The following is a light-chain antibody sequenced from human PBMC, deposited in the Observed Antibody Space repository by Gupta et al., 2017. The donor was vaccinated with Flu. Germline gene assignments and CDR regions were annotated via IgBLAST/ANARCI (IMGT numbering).Light chain of an antibody. J-gene: IGLJ3*02. CDR2: LNSDGSH. Sequence: QLVLTQSPSASASLGASVKLTCTLSSGHSSDAIAWHQQQPEKGPRYLMKLNSDGSHSKGDGIPDRFSGSSSGAERYLTISSLQSEDEADYYCQTWGTGIWVFGGGTKLTV. V-gene: IGLV4-69*01. CDR3: QTWGTGIWV. CDR1: SGHSSDA.